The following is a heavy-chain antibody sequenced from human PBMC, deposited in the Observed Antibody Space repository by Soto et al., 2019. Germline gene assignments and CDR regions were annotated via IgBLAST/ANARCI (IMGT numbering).Heavy chain of an antibody. V-gene: IGHV3-74*03. CDR1: GFTFSGHW. CDR3: AREAGYCNRTSFYRRAFDT. J-gene: IGHJ3*02. D-gene: IGHD2-2*01. Sequence: EVQLVESGGDLVQPGGSLSLSCAASGFTFSGHWMHWVRQVPGKGLEWFSRINTDGGSSAYADSVKGRFAISRDNAKNTFYLQRNGLRAENSAVYYFAREAGYCNRTSFYRRAFDTWGQGTTVTVSS. CDR2: INTDGGSS.